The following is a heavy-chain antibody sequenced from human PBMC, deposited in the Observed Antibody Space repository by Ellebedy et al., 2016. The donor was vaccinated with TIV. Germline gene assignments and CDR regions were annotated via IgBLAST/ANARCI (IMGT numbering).Heavy chain of an antibody. D-gene: IGHD6-13*01. CDR1: GFTFSSYG. CDR3: AKDRPKWGAYSRSGYDVESGAYDYGMDV. V-gene: IGHV3-30*18. J-gene: IGHJ6*02. CDR2: ISYEGSKK. Sequence: PGGSLRLSCAASGFTFSSYGMHWVRQAPGKGLDWVAVISYEGSKKYYVDSVKGQFTISRDNSKNTLYLQMNSRRPEDTAVNYCAKDRPKWGAYSRSGYDVESGAYDYGMDVWGQGTTVTVSS.